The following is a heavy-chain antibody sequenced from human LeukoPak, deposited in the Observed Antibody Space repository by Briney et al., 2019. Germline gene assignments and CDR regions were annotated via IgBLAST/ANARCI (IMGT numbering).Heavy chain of an antibody. D-gene: IGHD2-2*02. J-gene: IGHJ5*02. CDR2: IIPILGIA. CDR1: GGTFSSYA. V-gene: IGHV1-69*04. Sequence: SVKVSCKASGGTFSSYAISWVRQAPGQGLEWMGRIIPILGIANYAQKFQGRVTITTDESTSTAYMELSSLRSEDTAVYYCARGTDIVVVPAAIRGQNWFDPWGQGTLVTVSS. CDR3: ARGTDIVVVPAAIRGQNWFDP.